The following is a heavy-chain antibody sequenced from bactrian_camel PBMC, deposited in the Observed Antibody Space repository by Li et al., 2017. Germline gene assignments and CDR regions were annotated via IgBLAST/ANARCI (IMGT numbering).Heavy chain of an antibody. D-gene: IGHD6*01. Sequence: HVQLVESGGDLVQPGGSLRLSCAASGFTFSGYAMSWVRQAPGKGLEWVSSVYSDGSKTYVPDSVRGRFTISQDNAKNTLYLQMDSLKPEDTAMYYCAIAPWGYCSSRKWAIDTNYNHWGQGTQVTVS. CDR3: AIAPWGYCSSRKWAIDTNYNH. J-gene: IGHJ4*01. CDR2: VYSDGSKT. V-gene: IGHV3S7*01. CDR1: GFTFSGYA.